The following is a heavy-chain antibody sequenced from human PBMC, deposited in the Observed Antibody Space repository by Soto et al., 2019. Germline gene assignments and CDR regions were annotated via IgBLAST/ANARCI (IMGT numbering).Heavy chain of an antibody. CDR2: IYYSGST. Sequence: QVQLQESGPGLVKPSETLSLTCTVSGGSISSYYWSWIRQPPGKGLEWIGYIYYSGSTNYNPSLKSRVTISVDTSKNQFSLKLSSVTAADTAVYYCARENVLLWFGGLLQQWYFDLWGRGTLVTVSS. J-gene: IGHJ2*01. D-gene: IGHD3-10*01. V-gene: IGHV4-59*01. CDR1: GGSISSYY. CDR3: ARENVLLWFGGLLQQWYFDL.